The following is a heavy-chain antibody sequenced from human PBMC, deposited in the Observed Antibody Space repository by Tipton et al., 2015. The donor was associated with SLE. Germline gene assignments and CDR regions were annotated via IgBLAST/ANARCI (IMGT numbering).Heavy chain of an antibody. Sequence: GSLRLSCAASGFTFSSYGMHWVRQAPGKGLEWVAFIRYDGSNKYYADSVKGRFTISRDNSKNTLYLQMNSLRAEDTAVYYCAKSDYYGSGSPYAFDIWGQGTMVTVSS. CDR1: GFTFSSYG. V-gene: IGHV3-30*02. CDR2: IRYDGSNK. J-gene: IGHJ3*02. D-gene: IGHD3-10*01. CDR3: AKSDYYGSGSPYAFDI.